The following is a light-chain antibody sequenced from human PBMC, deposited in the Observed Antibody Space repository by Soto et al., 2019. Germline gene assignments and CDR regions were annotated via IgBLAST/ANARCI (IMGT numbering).Light chain of an antibody. Sequence: DIVMTQSPDFLGVSLGERATINCKSSQSLLYSSTNKNYLVWYQQKPGQPPKVLIHWATTRESGVPDRFSGSGSGTYFTHTISSLHPEDVSIYYCQQYYSTPPTFGQGTRVEIK. CDR2: WAT. V-gene: IGKV4-1*01. J-gene: IGKJ5*01. CDR1: QSLLYSSTNKNY. CDR3: QQYYSTPPT.